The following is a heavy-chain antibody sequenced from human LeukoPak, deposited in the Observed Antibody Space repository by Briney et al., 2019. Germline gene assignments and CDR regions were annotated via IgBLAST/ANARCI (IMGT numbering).Heavy chain of an antibody. CDR2: INHSGST. CDR1: GGSFSGYY. V-gene: IGHV4-34*01. D-gene: IGHD3-22*01. Sequence: SETLSLTCAAYGGSFSGYYWSWVRQPPGKGLEWMGEINHSGSTKYNASLKSRVTISVDTSKNQFSLKLSSVTAADTAVYYCARKVVVVITTNYFDYWGQGTLVTVSS. J-gene: IGHJ4*02. CDR3: ARKVVVVITTNYFDY.